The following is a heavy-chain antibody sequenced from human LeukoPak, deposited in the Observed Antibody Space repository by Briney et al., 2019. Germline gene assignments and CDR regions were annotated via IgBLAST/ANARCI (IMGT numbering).Heavy chain of an antibody. Sequence: SETLSLTCTVSGGSISSSSYYWGWIRQPPGRGLEWIGSIYYSGSTYYNPSLKSRVTISVDTSKNQFSLKLSSVTAADTAVYYCARTGEPTGCYYMDVWGKGTTVTVSS. D-gene: IGHD7-27*01. J-gene: IGHJ6*03. V-gene: IGHV4-39*01. CDR2: IYYSGST. CDR1: GGSISSSSYY. CDR3: ARTGEPTGCYYMDV.